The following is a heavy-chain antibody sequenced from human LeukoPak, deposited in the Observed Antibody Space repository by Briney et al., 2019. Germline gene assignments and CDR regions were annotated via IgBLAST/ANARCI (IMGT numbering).Heavy chain of an antibody. J-gene: IGHJ6*03. CDR3: AKKVYYYYYMDV. CDR1: GFTFSSYA. CDR2: ISGSGGST. Sequence: PGGSLRLSCAASGFTFSSYAMSWVRQAPRKGLEWVSAISGSGGSTYYADSVKGRFTISRDNSKNTLYLQMNSLRAEDTAVYYCAKKVYYYYYMDVWGKGTTVTVSS. V-gene: IGHV3-23*01.